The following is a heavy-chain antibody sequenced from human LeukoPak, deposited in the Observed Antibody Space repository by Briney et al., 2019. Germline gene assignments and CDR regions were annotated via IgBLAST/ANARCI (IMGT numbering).Heavy chain of an antibody. CDR3: ARGPYSYDSSGAFDI. J-gene: IGHJ3*02. V-gene: IGHV4-61*02. CDR1: GVSISSGDYY. D-gene: IGHD3-22*01. CDR2: ISSSGST. Sequence: SETLSLTCTVSGVSISSGDYYWSWIRQPAGKGLEWIGRISSSGSTNYNPSLKSRVTISVDTSKNQFSLKLSSVTAADTAVYFCARGPYSYDSSGAFDIWGQGTMVTVSS.